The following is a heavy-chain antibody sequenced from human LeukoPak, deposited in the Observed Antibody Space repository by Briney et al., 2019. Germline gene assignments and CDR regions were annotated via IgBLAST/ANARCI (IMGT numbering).Heavy chain of an antibody. J-gene: IGHJ4*02. CDR2: IKQDGSEK. D-gene: IGHD3-16*02. Sequence: GGSLRLSCAASGFTFSGYSMNWVRQAPGKGLEWVANIKQDGSEKYYVDSVKGRFTISRDNAKNSLYLQMNSLRAEDTAVYYCARDRYYDYVWGSYRSTYFDCWGQGTLVTVSS. V-gene: IGHV3-7*01. CDR1: GFTFSGYS. CDR3: ARDRYYDYVWGSYRSTYFDC.